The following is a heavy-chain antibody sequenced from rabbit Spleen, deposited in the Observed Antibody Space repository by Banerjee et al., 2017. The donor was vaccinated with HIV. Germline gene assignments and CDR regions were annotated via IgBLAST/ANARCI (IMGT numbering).Heavy chain of an antibody. Sequence: QSLEESGGDLVKPGASLTLTCIASGVSFSGDSYMCWVRQAPGKGLEWLACIDTGSRDFTYYASWAKGRFTISKTSSTTVTLQMTSLTAADTATYFCARGSATMTMVITGFYFNLWGPGTLVTVS. J-gene: IGHJ4*01. D-gene: IGHD2-1*01. V-gene: IGHV1S40*01. CDR1: GVSFSGDSY. CDR3: ARGSATMTMVITGFYFNL. CDR2: IDTGSRDFT.